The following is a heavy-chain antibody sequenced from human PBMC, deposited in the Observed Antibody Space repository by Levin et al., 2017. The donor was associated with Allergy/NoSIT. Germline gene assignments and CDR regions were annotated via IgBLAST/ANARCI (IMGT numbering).Heavy chain of an antibody. CDR2: IRSKAYGGTT. CDR3: TRDRSVMIPPDFQH. CDR1: GFTFGDYA. J-gene: IGHJ1*01. V-gene: IGHV3-49*03. D-gene: IGHD3-16*01. Sequence: PGGSLRLSCTASGFTFGDYAMSWFRQAPGKGLEWVGFIRSKAYGGTTEYAASVKGRFTISRDDSKSIAYLQMNSLKTEDTAVYYCTRDRSVMIPPDFQHWGQGTLVTVSS.